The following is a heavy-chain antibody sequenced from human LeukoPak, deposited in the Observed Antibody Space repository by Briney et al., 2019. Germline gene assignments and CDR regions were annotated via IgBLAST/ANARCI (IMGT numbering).Heavy chain of an antibody. D-gene: IGHD5-12*01. Sequence: GGSLRLSCAASGFLFSSYSMNWVRQAPGKGLEWVSYISNSASTVYYADSVTGRFTISRDNAKNSLYLQMNSLRDEDTAVYYCARDPVATSRFDYWGQGTLITVSS. V-gene: IGHV3-48*02. CDR1: GFLFSSYS. CDR3: ARDPVATSRFDY. J-gene: IGHJ4*02. CDR2: ISNSASTV.